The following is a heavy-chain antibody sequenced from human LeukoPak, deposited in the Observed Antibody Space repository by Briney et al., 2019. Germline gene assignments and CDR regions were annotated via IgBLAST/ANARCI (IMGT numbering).Heavy chain of an antibody. CDR1: GFTFSDYY. CDR2: ISSSGSTI. V-gene: IGHV3-11*04. Sequence: GGSLRLSCAASGFTFSDYYMSWIRQAPGKGLEWVSYISSSGSTIYYADSVKGRFTISRDNSKNTLFLQMNSLRAEDAAVYNCARDLSGYGGSFDYWGQGTLVTVSS. CDR3: ARDLSGYGGSFDY. D-gene: IGHD4-23*01. J-gene: IGHJ4*02.